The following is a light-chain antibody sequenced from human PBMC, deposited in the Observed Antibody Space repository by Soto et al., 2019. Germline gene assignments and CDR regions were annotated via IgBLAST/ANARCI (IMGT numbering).Light chain of an antibody. V-gene: IGKV3-20*01. J-gene: IGKJ3*01. CDR3: LQYGNPPLT. CDR1: QSLSTRS. Sequence: EIVLTQSPGTLSLSPGGRAALSCRANQSLSTRSLAWSLAWYQQRPGQAPRLLIYGASTRASGVPDRFSGSGSGTDFALTISRLEPEDFAVYYCLQYGNPPLTFGPGTKVDIK. CDR2: GAS.